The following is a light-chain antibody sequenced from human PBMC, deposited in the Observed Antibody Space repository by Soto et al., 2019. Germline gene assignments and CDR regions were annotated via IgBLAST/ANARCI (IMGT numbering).Light chain of an antibody. V-gene: IGKV1-39*01. CDR1: QTIRSS. J-gene: IGKJ2*01. CDR3: QQSYSSPQKYT. CDR2: AAS. Sequence: DIQMTQSPSSLSASVGDRVTITCRASQTIRSSLNWYQQKPGKAPDLLIYAASNLQSVVTSRFSGSGSGSDFTLTNSSLQPEDFATDECQQSYSSPQKYTFGQGTRLEIK.